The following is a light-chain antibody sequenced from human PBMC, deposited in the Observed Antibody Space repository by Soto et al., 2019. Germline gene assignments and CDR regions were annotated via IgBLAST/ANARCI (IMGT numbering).Light chain of an antibody. Sequence: QSVLTQPPSASGAPGQRVTISCSGTSSDVGAYNYVSWYQQHPGKAPKLMIYDVSNRPSGVSNRFSGSKSGNTASLTISGLQAEDEADYYCSSYASSSFVVFGGGTKVTVL. CDR1: SSDVGAYNY. J-gene: IGLJ2*01. CDR2: DVS. CDR3: SSYASSSFVV. V-gene: IGLV2-14*01.